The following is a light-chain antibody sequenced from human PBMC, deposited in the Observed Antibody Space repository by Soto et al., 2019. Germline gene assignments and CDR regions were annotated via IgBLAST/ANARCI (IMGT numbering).Light chain of an antibody. Sequence: QSALTQPASVSGSPGHSVTISCTGTSSDVGGYNYVSWFQQHPGKAPKLKIYEVSNRPSGVSNRFSGSKSGYTASLTISELQAEDEADYYCTSFTSINTWVFGGGTKVT. CDR2: EVS. V-gene: IGLV2-14*03. CDR3: TSFTSINTWV. J-gene: IGLJ3*02. CDR1: SSDVGGYNY.